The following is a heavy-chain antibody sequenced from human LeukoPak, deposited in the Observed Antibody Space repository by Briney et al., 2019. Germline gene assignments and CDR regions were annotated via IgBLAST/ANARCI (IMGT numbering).Heavy chain of an antibody. CDR1: GFTFSRYE. D-gene: IGHD1-26*01. J-gene: IGHJ4*01. V-gene: IGHV3-48*03. CDR2: ISSSGSTM. Sequence: PGGSLRLSCAASGFTFSRYEMNWVRQAPGKGLEWLSHISSSGSTMYYADSVKGRITISRDNAKNSLYLQMNSLRAEDTAVYYCARVLAGATYFDYWGQGTLVTVSS. CDR3: ARVLAGATYFDY.